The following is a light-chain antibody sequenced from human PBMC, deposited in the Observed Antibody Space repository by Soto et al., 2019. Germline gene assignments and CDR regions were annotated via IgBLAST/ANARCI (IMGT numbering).Light chain of an antibody. J-gene: IGLJ2*01. V-gene: IGLV2-8*01. CDR3: SSYAGSNNPVI. Sequence: QSALTQPPSASGSPGQSVTISCTGTSSDVGGYNYVSWYQQHPGKAPKFLIFEVSRRPSGVPDRFSGSKSGNTASLTVSGLQADDEAVYYCSSYAGSNNPVIFGGGTQLTVL. CDR1: SSDVGGYNY. CDR2: EVS.